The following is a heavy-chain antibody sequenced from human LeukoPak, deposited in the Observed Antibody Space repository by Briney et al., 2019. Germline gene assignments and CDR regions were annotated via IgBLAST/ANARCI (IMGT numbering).Heavy chain of an antibody. V-gene: IGHV3-7*01. CDR3: ARGFELDY. CDR2: IKQEGSEK. Sequence: GGSLRLSCAASGFTFSSFWMSWVRQAPGKGLEWVANIKQEGSEKYYVGPVKGRFTISRDDARNSLYLQMNSLRAEDTAVYFCARGFELDYWGQGTLVTVSS. J-gene: IGHJ4*02. CDR1: GFTFSSFW.